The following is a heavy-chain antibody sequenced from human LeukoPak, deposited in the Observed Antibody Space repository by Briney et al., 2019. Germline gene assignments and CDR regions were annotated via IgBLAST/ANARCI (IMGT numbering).Heavy chain of an antibody. J-gene: IGHJ4*02. CDR3: AGREYSYGYGYYFDY. V-gene: IGHV5-51*01. Sequence: GESLKISCKGSGYSFTSYWIGWVRQMPGKGLEWMGIIYPGDSDTRYSPSFQGQVTISADKSISTAYLQWSSLKASDTAMYYCAGREYSYGYGYYFDYWGQGTLVTVSS. CDR2: IYPGDSDT. D-gene: IGHD5-18*01. CDR1: GYSFTSYW.